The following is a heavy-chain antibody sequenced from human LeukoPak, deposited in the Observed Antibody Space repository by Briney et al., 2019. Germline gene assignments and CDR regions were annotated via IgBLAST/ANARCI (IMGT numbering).Heavy chain of an antibody. CDR3: ARVFVVVPAALHDAFDI. D-gene: IGHD2-2*01. V-gene: IGHV4-34*01. CDR1: GGSFSGYY. CDR2: INHSGST. J-gene: IGHJ3*02. Sequence: SETLSLTCAVSGGSFSGYYWSWIRQPPGKGLEWIGEINHSGSTNYNPSLKSRVTISVDTSKNQFSLKLSSVTAADTAVYYCARVFVVVPAALHDAFDIWGQGTMVTVSS.